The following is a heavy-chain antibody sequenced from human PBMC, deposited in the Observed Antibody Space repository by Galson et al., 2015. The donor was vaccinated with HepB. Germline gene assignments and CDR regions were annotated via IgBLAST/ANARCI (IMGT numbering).Heavy chain of an antibody. CDR3: ATDFWSGHLRLYYYYGMDV. Sequence: SLRLSCAASGFTFNTYAMHWVRQAPGKGLEWVAVISYDGTYKYYADSVRGRFTISRDNPKTTLYLQMNSLRAEDTAVYYCATDFWSGHLRLYYYYGMDVWGHGTTVTVSS. CDR2: ISYDGTYK. D-gene: IGHD3-3*01. CDR1: GFTFNTYA. V-gene: IGHV3-30*04. J-gene: IGHJ6*02.